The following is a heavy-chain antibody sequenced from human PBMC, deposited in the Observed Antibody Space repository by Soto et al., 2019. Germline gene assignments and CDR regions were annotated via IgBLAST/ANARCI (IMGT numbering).Heavy chain of an antibody. CDR3: APSHSRSGTPPDYYHSGMDV. J-gene: IGHJ6*02. V-gene: IGHV1-69*02. CDR1: GGTFSSYT. Sequence: SVKVSCKASGGTFSSYTISWVRQAPGQGLEWMGRIIPILGIANYAQKFQGRVTITADKSTSTAYMELSSLRSEDTAVYYCAPSHSRSGTPPDYYHSGMDVWGQGTTVTVPS. CDR2: IIPILGIA. D-gene: IGHD6-13*01.